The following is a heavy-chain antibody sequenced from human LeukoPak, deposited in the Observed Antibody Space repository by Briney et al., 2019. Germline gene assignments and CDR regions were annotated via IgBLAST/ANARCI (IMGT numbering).Heavy chain of an antibody. J-gene: IGHJ4*02. V-gene: IGHV3-66*01. D-gene: IGHD3-22*01. CDR1: GFTVSSNC. Sequence: GGSLRLSCAASGFTVSSNCMSWVRQAPGKGLEWVSVIYSGGTTYYADSVRGRFSISRDNSKNTLYLQMNGLRAEDTAVYYCARAYYDSSGFYYRYYFDYWGQGTLVTVSS. CDR3: ARAYYDSSGFYYRYYFDY. CDR2: IYSGGTT.